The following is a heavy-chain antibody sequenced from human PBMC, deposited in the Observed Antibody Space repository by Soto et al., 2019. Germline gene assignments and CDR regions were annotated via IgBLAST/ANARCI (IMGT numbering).Heavy chain of an antibody. V-gene: IGHV1-3*01. CDR3: ARQPVSSWLHFDFDY. Sequence: ASVKVSCKASGYTFTSYAMHWVRQAPGQRLEWMGWINAGNGNTKYSQKFQGRVTITRDTSASTAYMELSSLRSEDTAVYYCARQPVSSWLHFDFDYWGQGTLVTVSP. CDR1: GYTFTSYA. D-gene: IGHD6-13*01. CDR2: INAGNGNT. J-gene: IGHJ4*02.